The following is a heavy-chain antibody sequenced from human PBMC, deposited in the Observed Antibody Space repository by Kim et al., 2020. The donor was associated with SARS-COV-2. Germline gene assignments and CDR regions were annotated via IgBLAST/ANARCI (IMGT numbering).Heavy chain of an antibody. CDR3: AKNADGSADSSLDF. V-gene: IGHV3-23*01. J-gene: IGHJ4*01. Sequence: YSDSVRGRFTISRDNSKNTLYLQMNSLRAEDTAIYYCAKNADGSADSSLDFWGHGTLVTVSS. D-gene: IGHD3-22*01.